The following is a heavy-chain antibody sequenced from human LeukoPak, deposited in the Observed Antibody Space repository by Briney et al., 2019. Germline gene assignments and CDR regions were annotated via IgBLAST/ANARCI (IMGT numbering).Heavy chain of an antibody. V-gene: IGHV3-30*03. J-gene: IGHJ4*02. D-gene: IGHD6-19*01. CDR2: ISYDGSNE. CDR1: GFTFSSYG. CDR3: ARTYSSGWYLGY. Sequence: GGSLRLSCAASGFTFSSYGMHWVRQAPGKGLEWVAVISYDGSNEYHADSVKGRFTISRDNSKNTLYLQMNSLRAEDTAVYYCARTYSSGWYLGYRGQGTLVTVSS.